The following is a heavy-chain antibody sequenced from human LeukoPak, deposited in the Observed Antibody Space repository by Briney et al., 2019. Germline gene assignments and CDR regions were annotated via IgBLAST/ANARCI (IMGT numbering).Heavy chain of an antibody. CDR3: ARDWSGGAHFDY. CDR2: ISSSSSYI. D-gene: IGHD3-10*01. Sequence: GGSLRLSCAASGFTFSSYGMNWVRQAPGKGLEWVSSISSSSSYIYYADSVKGRFTISRDNAKNSLYLQMNSLRAEDTAVYYCARDWSGGAHFDYWGQGTLVTVSS. J-gene: IGHJ4*02. CDR1: GFTFSSYG. V-gene: IGHV3-21*01.